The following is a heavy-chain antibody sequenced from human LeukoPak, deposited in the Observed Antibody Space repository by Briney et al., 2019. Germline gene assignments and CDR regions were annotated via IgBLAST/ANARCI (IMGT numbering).Heavy chain of an antibody. CDR1: GFTFSSYS. Sequence: PGGSLRLSCAASGFTFSSYSMNWVRQAPGKGLEWVSSISSSSSYIYYADSVKGRFTISRDNAKNSLYLQMNSLRAEDTAVYYCARDFYQNNYYYYMDVWGKGTTVTVSS. J-gene: IGHJ6*03. V-gene: IGHV3-21*01. CDR3: ARDFYQNNYYYYMDV. CDR2: ISSSSSYI. D-gene: IGHD2-2*01.